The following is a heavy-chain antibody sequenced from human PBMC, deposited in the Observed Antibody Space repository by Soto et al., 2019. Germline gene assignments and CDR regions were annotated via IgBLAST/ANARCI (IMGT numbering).Heavy chain of an antibody. D-gene: IGHD1-26*01. CDR1: GGSLSYEYCH. Sequence: SETLSLTCPVSGGSLSYEYCHWTWIRQSPGKGLEWIGYIHYSGSSIYNPSFKSRVTISVDTSKNQFSLKLSSVTAADTAVYYCASIVGATPPLVRDWFDPWGQGTLVTVSS. CDR3: ASIVGATPPLVRDWFDP. J-gene: IGHJ5*02. V-gene: IGHV4-30-4*08. CDR2: IHYSGSS.